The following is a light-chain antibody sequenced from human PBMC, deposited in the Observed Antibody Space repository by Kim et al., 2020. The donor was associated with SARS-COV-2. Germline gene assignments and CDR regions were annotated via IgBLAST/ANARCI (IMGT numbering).Light chain of an antibody. V-gene: IGKV3-11*01. J-gene: IGKJ4*01. CDR2: DAS. Sequence: EIVLTQSPVTLSLSPGETATLSCRDSQSVKKFLAWYQQKPGQAPRLLIHDASNRATGIPARFSGSGSETDYTLTISSLEPEDFAVYYCQQRYEWPPLTFGGGTKVESK. CDR1: QSVKKF. CDR3: QQRYEWPPLT.